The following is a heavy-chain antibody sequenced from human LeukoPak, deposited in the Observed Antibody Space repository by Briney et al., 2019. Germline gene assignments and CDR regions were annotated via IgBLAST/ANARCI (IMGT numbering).Heavy chain of an antibody. CDR1: GFTFSSYA. D-gene: IGHD3-22*01. CDR2: ISGSGGST. Sequence: PGGSLRLSCAASGFTFSSYAMSWVRQAPGKGLEWVSAISGSGGSTYYADSVKGRFTISRDNSKNTLYLQMNSLRAEDTAVYYCAKSMMDYYDSSSYGAAFDIWGQGTMVTVSS. V-gene: IGHV3-23*01. J-gene: IGHJ3*02. CDR3: AKSMMDYYDSSSYGAAFDI.